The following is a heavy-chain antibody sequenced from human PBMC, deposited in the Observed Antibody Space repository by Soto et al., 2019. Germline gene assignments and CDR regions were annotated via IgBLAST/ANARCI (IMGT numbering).Heavy chain of an antibody. D-gene: IGHD5-12*01. V-gene: IGHV1-18*01. CDR3: ARVQSGYDFAY. CDR2: ISANNGNT. J-gene: IGHJ4*02. CDR1: GYTFTSYG. Sequence: QVQLVQSGAEVKKPGASVKISCKASGYTFTSYGINWVRQAPGQGLEWMGWISANNGNTHYAQKLQGRVTVTTDTSTSTAYMELRSLRSDDTAVYYCARVQSGYDFAYWGQGTLVTVSS.